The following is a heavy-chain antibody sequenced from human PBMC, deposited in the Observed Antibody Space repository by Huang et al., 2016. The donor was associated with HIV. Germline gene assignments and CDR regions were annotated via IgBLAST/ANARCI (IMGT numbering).Heavy chain of an antibody. V-gene: IGHV4-39*01. CDR3: ARHSYSGYDWGY. CDR1: AGSIRNSTYY. CDR2: VYFRGST. D-gene: IGHD5-12*01. J-gene: IGHJ4*02. Sequence: HLQLQESGPGLVKPSETLSLTCTVSAGSIRNSTYYWGWIRQPPLKGLEWIGSVYFRGSTYYNPSLKGRLTISVDTSKNQFSLKLRSVTAADTAVYYCARHSYSGYDWGYWGQGTLVTVSS.